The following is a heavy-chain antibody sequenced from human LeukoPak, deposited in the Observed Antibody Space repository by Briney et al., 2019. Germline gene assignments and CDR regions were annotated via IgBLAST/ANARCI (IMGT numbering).Heavy chain of an antibody. Sequence: GASVKVSCKASGYTFTDYYLHWVRQAPGQGLEWMGWINPKNGGSTYAQKFQGRVTMTWDTSISTAYMELSRLSPDDTALYYCARAYEYGWFDPWGQGALVTVSS. CDR1: GYTFTDYY. J-gene: IGHJ5*02. D-gene: IGHD3-16*01. CDR3: ARAYEYGWFDP. V-gene: IGHV1-2*02. CDR2: INPKNGGS.